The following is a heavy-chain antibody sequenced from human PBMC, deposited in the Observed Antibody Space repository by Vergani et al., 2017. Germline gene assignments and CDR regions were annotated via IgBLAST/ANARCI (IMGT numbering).Heavy chain of an antibody. CDR1: GASIRSSNYY. J-gene: IGHJ5*02. CDR2: IYYSGST. V-gene: IGHV4-39*01. D-gene: IGHD6-13*01. Sequence: QLQLQESGPGLVKPSATLSLTCSVSGASIRSSNYYWGWIRQPPGKGLEWIASIYYSGSTYYNPSLKSRVTISVDTSKNQFSLKLSSVTAADTAVYFCGRNSXGGLLVKLGWIDPWGQGILVTVSS. CDR3: GRNSXGGLLVKLGWIDP.